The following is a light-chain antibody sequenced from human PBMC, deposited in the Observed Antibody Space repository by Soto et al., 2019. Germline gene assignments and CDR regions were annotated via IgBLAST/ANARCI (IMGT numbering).Light chain of an antibody. J-gene: IGLJ1*01. Sequence: QSVLTQPPSVSGAPGQRVTISCTGNNSNLGAGYDVHWYQQLPGAAPKLVIFGNRNRPSGVPERFSGSKSGTSASLAITGLQAEDEADYYCQSYDNTLSARYVFGTGTQLTVL. V-gene: IGLV1-40*01. CDR3: QSYDNTLSARYV. CDR1: NSNLGAGYD. CDR2: GNR.